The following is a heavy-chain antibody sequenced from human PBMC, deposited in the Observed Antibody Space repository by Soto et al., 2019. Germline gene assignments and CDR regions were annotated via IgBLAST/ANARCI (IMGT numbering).Heavy chain of an antibody. Sequence: QVQLQESGPGLVKPSETLSLTCTVSGGSISYSYWSWIRQSPGEGLEWIGYIHNNGESNYNPSLKSRVTMSLHTSKNHVSLNLTSVTAADTAVYYCARQPPATAAFDIWGQGTMVTVSS. CDR2: IHNNGES. J-gene: IGHJ3*02. D-gene: IGHD5-12*01. CDR3: ARQPPATAAFDI. V-gene: IGHV4-59*08. CDR1: GGSISYSY.